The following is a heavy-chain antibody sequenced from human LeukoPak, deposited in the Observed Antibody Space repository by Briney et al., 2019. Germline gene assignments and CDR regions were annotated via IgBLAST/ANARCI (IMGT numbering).Heavy chain of an antibody. CDR2: IKRKTDGGTT. V-gene: IGHV3-15*01. CDR3: SLVEPIDY. Sequence: GGSLRLSCAVSGFSFSSASMSWVRQAPGKGLEWIGHIKRKTDGGTTDYAAPVKGGFTISRDESKSTLYLQMNSLKTEDAAVYYCSLVEPIDYWGQGTLVTVSS. CDR1: GFSFSSAS. J-gene: IGHJ4*02. D-gene: IGHD1-1*01.